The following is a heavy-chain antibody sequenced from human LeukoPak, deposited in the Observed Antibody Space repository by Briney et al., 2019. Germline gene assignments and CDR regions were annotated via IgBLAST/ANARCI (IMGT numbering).Heavy chain of an antibody. CDR3: ARDQARTTTWYLYMNY. CDR2: LDPNSGGT. V-gene: IGHV1-2*06. D-gene: IGHD3/OR15-3a*01. Sequence: ASVKVSCKASGYTFTGYYIHWMRQAPGQGLEWMGRLDPNSGGTNSAQKFQARVTMTRDTSITTAYMELSRLRSDDTAVYYCARDQARTTTWYLYMNYWGQGTLVTVSS. J-gene: IGHJ4*02. CDR1: GYTFTGYY.